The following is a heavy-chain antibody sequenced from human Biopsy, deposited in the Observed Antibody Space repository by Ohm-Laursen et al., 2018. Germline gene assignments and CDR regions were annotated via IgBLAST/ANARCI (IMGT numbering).Heavy chain of an antibody. J-gene: IGHJ6*02. V-gene: IGHV4-34*01. CDR2: INHSGRT. D-gene: IGHD3-22*01. CDR1: GESFNGYY. CDR3: VRGVDYYDPYHYYALDV. Sequence: TLSLTCAVYGESFNGYYWSWIRQTPGKGLEWIGEINHSGRTNYNPSLKSRVTISVYTSKNQFSLKVRSVTAADTAAYYCVRGVDYYDPYHYYALDVWGQGTTVTVSS.